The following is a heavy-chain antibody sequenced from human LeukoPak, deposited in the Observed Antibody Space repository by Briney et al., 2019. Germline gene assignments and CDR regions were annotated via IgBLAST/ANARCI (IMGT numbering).Heavy chain of an antibody. V-gene: IGHV1-3*01. J-gene: IGHJ6*02. CDR3: ARSVPTHYGSGRGYYYGMDV. D-gene: IGHD3-10*01. CDR1: GYTFTSYA. Sequence: ASVKVSCKASGYTFTSYAMHWVRQAPGQRLEWMGWINAGNGNTKYSQKFQGRVTITRDTSASTAYMELSSLRSEDTAVYYCARSVPTHYGSGRGYYYGMDVWGQGTTVTVSS. CDR2: INAGNGNT.